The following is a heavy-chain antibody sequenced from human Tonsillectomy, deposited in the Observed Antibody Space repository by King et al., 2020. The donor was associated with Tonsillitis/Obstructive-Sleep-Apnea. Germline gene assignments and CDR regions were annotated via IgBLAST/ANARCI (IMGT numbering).Heavy chain of an antibody. D-gene: IGHD6-13*01. V-gene: IGHV3-30*04. CDR1: GFTFSSYA. J-gene: IGHJ3*02. Sequence: VQLVESGGGVVQPGRSLRLSCAASGFTFSSYAMHWVRQAPGKGLEWVAVISYDGSNKYYADSVKGRFTISRDNSKNTLYLQMNSLRAEDTAVYYCAESGYSSSWFDAFDIWGQGTMVTVSS. CDR2: ISYDGSNK. CDR3: AESGYSSSWFDAFDI.